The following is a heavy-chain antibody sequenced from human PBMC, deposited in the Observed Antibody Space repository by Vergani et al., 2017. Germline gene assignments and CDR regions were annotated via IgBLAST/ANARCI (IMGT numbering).Heavy chain of an antibody. CDR3: ARDPGGPVFDY. CDR2: ISSSSSTI. Sequence: EVQLVESGGGLVQPGGSLRLSCAASGFTFSSYSMNWVRQAPGKGLEWVSYISSSSSTIYYADSVKGRFTISRDNAKNSLYLQMNSLRAEDTAVYYCARDPGGPVFDYWGQGTLVTVSS. J-gene: IGHJ4*02. V-gene: IGHV3-48*04. D-gene: IGHD3-10*01. CDR1: GFTFSSYS.